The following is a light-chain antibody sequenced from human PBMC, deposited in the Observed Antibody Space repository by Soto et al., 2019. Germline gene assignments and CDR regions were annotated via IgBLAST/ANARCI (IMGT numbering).Light chain of an antibody. V-gene: IGKV1-17*02. CDR3: LPHNGCPPT. CDR1: QGIGSD. J-gene: IGKJ1*01. CDR2: DSS. Sequence: DIQMTQSPSSLSASVGDRVTITCRASQGIGSDLGWFQQKPGKAPERLIFDSSHLQSGVPSRFSGSESGTEFTLTITNLLPEDFATYYCLPHNGCPPTFGQGTKVEMK.